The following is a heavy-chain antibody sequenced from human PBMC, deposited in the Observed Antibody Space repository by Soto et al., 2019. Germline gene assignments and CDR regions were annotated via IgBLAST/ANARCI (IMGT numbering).Heavy chain of an antibody. V-gene: IGHV3-23*01. J-gene: IGHJ6*02. CDR3: AKPLSTAVNYGLDV. Sequence: EVQLLESGGGLVQPGGSLRLSCGASGFTFSDNAMTWVRQAPGKELEWVSSISDDGDSTYYADSVKGRFAVSRDNSKNTLFLHMNSLGAEDTAVYYCAKPLSTAVNYGLDVWGQGTSVTVSS. D-gene: IGHD2-2*01. CDR1: GFTFSDNA. CDR2: ISDDGDST.